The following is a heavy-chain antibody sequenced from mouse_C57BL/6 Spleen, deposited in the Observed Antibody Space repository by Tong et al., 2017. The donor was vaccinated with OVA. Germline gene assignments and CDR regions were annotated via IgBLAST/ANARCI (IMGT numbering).Heavy chain of an antibody. J-gene: IGHJ2*01. CDR1: GFSLTSYG. CDR2: IWSGGST. Sequence: VQLQESGPGLVAPSQSLSITCTVSGFSLTSYGVHWVRQSPGKGLEWLGVIWSGGSTDYNAAFISRLSISKDNSKSQVFFKMNSLQADDTAIYYCATSTTVVAFYYFDYWGQGTTLTVSS. CDR3: ATSTTVVAFYYFDY. D-gene: IGHD1-1*01. V-gene: IGHV2-2*01.